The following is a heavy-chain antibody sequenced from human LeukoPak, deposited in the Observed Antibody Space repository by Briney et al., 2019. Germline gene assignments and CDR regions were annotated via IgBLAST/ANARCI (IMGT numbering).Heavy chain of an antibody. CDR1: GFTFSNYY. D-gene: IGHD3-9*01. CDR2: INTIGTTI. V-gene: IGHV3-11*04. J-gene: IGHJ4*02. Sequence: GGSLRLSCAASGFTFSNYYMSWIRQAPGKGLEWVSYINTIGTTIYYADSLKGRFTISRDNAKNSLYLQMNSLRAEDTAVYYCARDSYDILSSPDYWGQGTLVTVSS. CDR3: ARDSYDILSSPDY.